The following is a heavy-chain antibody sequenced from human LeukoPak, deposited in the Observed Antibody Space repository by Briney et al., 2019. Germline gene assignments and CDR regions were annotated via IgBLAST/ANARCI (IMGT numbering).Heavy chain of an antibody. V-gene: IGHV1-2*02. Sequence: ASVKVSCKASGYTFTGSYMHWVRQAPGQGLEWMGWINPNSGGTNYAQKFQGRVTMTRDTSISTAYMELSRLRSDDTAVYYCARDLSGSYYFDYWGQGTLVTVSS. CDR2: INPNSGGT. CDR1: GYTFTGSY. J-gene: IGHJ4*02. CDR3: ARDLSGSYYFDY. D-gene: IGHD1-26*01.